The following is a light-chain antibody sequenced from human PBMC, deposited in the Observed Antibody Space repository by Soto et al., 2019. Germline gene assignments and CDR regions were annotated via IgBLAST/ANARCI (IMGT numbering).Light chain of an antibody. CDR3: SSYRSGNTLVV. V-gene: IGLV2-11*01. CDR1: SSDVGGYNY. Sequence: QSALTQPRSVSGSPGQSVTISCTGTSSDVGGYNYVSWYQQYPGKAPKLMIYDVTKRSAGVPDRFSGSKSGNTASLTISGLQAEDEADYYCSSYRSGNTLVVFGGGTKLTVL. J-gene: IGLJ2*01. CDR2: DVT.